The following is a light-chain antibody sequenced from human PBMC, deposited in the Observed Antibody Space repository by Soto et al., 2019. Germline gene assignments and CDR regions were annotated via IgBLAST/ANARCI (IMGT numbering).Light chain of an antibody. Sequence: EIVLTQSPGTLSFSPGERVTLSCRASESVSTNLAWYQQKAGQAPRLLIYAASARATGIPARFSGSGSGTDFTLTISSLQPEDFATYYCLQDYNYPRTFGQGTKVDIK. V-gene: IGKV3-15*01. CDR2: AAS. CDR3: LQDYNYPRT. CDR1: ESVSTN. J-gene: IGKJ1*01.